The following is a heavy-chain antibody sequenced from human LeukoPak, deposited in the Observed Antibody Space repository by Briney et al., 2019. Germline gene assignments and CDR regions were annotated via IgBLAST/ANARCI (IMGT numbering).Heavy chain of an antibody. CDR1: GGSFSGYY. V-gene: IGHV4-34*01. Sequence: PSETLSLTCAVYGGSFSGYYWSWIRQPPGKGLEWIGEINHSGSTNYNPSLKSRVTISVDTSKNQFSLKLSSVTAADTAVYYCARSKWFVSGYYYYMDVWGKGTTVTVSS. J-gene: IGHJ6*03. CDR3: ARSKWFVSGYYYYMDV. D-gene: IGHD3-22*01. CDR2: INHSGST.